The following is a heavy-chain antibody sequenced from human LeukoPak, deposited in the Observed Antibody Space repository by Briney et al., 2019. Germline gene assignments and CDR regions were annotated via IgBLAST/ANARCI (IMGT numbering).Heavy chain of an antibody. CDR1: GGSISSGNYY. D-gene: IGHD3-3*01. Sequence: SETLSLTCTVSGGSISSGNYYWSWIRQPPGKGLEWIGYIYYSGGTYYNPSLKSRVTISVDTSKNQFSLKPTSVTAADTAVYHCARKEWVPYYFDSWGQGTLVTVSS. V-gene: IGHV4-30-4*01. CDR2: IYYSGGT. CDR3: ARKEWVPYYFDS. J-gene: IGHJ4*02.